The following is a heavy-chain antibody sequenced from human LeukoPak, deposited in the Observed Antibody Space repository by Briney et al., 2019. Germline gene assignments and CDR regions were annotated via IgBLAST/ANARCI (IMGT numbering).Heavy chain of an antibody. CDR1: GGSISSSNW. CDR3: ARGVFGESLFDY. Sequence: PSGTLSLTCAVSGGSISSSNWWSWVRQPPGKGLEWIGSIYYSGSTYYNPSLKSRVTISVDTSKNQFSLKLSSVTAADTAVYYCARGVFGESLFDYWGQGTLVTVSS. CDR2: IYYSGST. D-gene: IGHD3-10*01. J-gene: IGHJ4*02. V-gene: IGHV4-4*02.